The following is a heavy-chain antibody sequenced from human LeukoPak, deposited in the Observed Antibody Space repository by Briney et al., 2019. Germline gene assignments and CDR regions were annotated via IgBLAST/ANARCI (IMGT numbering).Heavy chain of an antibody. Sequence: GGSLRLSCAASGFTFSSYSMNWVRQAPGKRLEWVSYISSSSSTIYYADSVKGRFTISRDNAKNSLYLQMNSLRAEDTAVYYCARDRGEAGDIVATEIFDYWGQGTLVTVSS. CDR2: ISSSSSTI. J-gene: IGHJ4*02. CDR3: ARDRGEAGDIVATEIFDY. D-gene: IGHD5-12*01. CDR1: GFTFSSYS. V-gene: IGHV3-48*01.